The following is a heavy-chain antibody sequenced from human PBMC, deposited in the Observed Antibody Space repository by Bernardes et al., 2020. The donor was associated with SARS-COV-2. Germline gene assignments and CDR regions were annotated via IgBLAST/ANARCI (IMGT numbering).Heavy chain of an antibody. Sequence: LSLTCTVSGGSISSSYWSWIRQSPGKGLDWIGYIHDSGTTDYNPSLKTRVTISLDTSKSQVSLKLTSVTTADTAVYFCAGAPYSSSWYHFWGQGTLVTVSS. CDR2: IHDSGTT. CDR1: GGSISSSY. J-gene: IGHJ4*02. CDR3: AGAPYSSSWYHF. D-gene: IGHD6-13*01. V-gene: IGHV4-59*01.